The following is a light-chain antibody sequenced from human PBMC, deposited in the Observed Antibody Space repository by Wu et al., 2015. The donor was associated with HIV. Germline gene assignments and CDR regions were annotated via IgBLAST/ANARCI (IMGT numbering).Light chain of an antibody. CDR2: GAS. CDR1: QSVSSD. Sequence: DIALTQSPGTLSLSPGERATLSCRAGQSVSSDSLAWYQQKPGQAPRLLIYGASTRATGIPDRFSGSGSGTEFTLTISSMQSEDFAVYYCQQYNNWPPEYTFGQGTKLEIK. J-gene: IGKJ2*01. V-gene: IGKV3D-15*01. CDR3: QQYNNWPPEYT.